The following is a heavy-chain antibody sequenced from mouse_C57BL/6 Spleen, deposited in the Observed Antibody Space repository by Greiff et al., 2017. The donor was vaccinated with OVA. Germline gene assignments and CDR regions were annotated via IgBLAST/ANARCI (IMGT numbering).Heavy chain of an antibody. Sequence: QVQLQQSGAELVKPGASVKLSCKASGYTFTSYWMHWVKQRPGQGLEWIGMIHPNSGSTNYNEKFKSKATLTVDKSSSTAYMQLSSLTSEDSAVYYCARLGDYDGYFDVWGTGTTVTVSS. J-gene: IGHJ1*03. CDR1: GYTFTSYW. D-gene: IGHD2-4*01. CDR2: IHPNSGST. V-gene: IGHV1-64*01. CDR3: ARLGDYDGYFDV.